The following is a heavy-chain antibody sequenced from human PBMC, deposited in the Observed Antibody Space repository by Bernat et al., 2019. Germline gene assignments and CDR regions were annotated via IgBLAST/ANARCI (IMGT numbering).Heavy chain of an antibody. V-gene: IGHV3-23*01. CDR1: GFTFSSYA. CDR3: AKLGRYYDSSGNFDY. Sequence: EVQLLESGGGLVQPGGSLRLSCAASGFTFSSYAMSWVRQAPGKGLEWVSAISGSGGSTYYAESVKGRFTISRDNSKNTLYLQMNSLRAEDTAVYYCAKLGRYYDSSGNFDYWGQGTLVTVSS. J-gene: IGHJ4*02. CDR2: ISGSGGST. D-gene: IGHD3-22*01.